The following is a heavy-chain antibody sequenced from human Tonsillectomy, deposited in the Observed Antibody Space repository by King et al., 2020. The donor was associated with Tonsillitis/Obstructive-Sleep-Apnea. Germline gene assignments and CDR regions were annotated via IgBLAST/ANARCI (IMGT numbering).Heavy chain of an antibody. CDR1: GFTFRSYS. D-gene: IGHD4-23*01. Sequence: VQLVESGGGLVKPGGSLRLSCAASGFTFRSYSMNWVRHAPGRGLEWVSSISISSSYIYYADSVKGRFTISRDNAKNSLYLQMDSLRAEDTAVYYCARGGAAVVSGVDYWGQGALVTVSS. CDR2: ISISSSYI. V-gene: IGHV3-21*01. J-gene: IGHJ4*02. CDR3: ARGGAAVVSGVDY.